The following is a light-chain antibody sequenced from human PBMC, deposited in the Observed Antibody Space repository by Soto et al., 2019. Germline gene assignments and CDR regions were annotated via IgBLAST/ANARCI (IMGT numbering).Light chain of an antibody. J-gene: IGKJ1*01. CDR3: QQYGSSPLT. Sequence: EIVLTPFPGTLSLSPGERATLSCRASQSVSSSYLAWYQQKPGQAPRLLIYGASSRATGIPDRFSGSGSGTDFTLTISRLEPEDFAVYYCQQYGSSPLTFGQGPKVDIK. V-gene: IGKV3-20*01. CDR1: QSVSSSY. CDR2: GAS.